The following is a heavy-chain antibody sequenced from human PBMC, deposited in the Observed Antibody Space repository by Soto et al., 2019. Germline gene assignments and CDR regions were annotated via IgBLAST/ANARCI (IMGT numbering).Heavy chain of an antibody. V-gene: IGHV1-18*01. D-gene: IGHD5-12*01. J-gene: IGHJ2*01. Sequence: ASVKVSCKASGYTFTSYGISWVRQAPAQGLEWMGWISAYNGNTNYAQKLQGRVTMTTDTSTSTAYMELRSLRSDDTAVYYCARTVLGGYSGYPRAYWYFDLWGRGTLVTVSS. CDR3: ARTVLGGYSGYPRAYWYFDL. CDR1: GYTFTSYG. CDR2: ISAYNGNT.